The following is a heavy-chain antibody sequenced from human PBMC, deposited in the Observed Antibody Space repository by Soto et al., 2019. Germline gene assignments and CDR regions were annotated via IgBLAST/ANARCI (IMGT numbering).Heavy chain of an antibody. CDR2: IDPSDSQT. Sequence: GESLKISCQGSGYGFAGYWITWVRQKPGKGLEWMGRIDPSDSQTYYSPSFRGHVTISATKSITTVFLQWSSLRASDTAMYYCARQIYDSDTGPNFQYYFDSWGQGTPVTVS. J-gene: IGHJ4*02. V-gene: IGHV5-10-1*01. CDR3: ARQIYDSDTGPNFQYYFDS. D-gene: IGHD3-22*01. CDR1: GYGFAGYW.